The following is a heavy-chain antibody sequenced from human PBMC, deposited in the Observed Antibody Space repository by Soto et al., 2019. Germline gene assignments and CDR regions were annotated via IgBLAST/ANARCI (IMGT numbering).Heavy chain of an antibody. J-gene: IGHJ3*02. Sequence: GGSLRLSCAASGFTFSSYSMNWVRQAPGKGLEWVSSISSSSSYIYYADSVKGRFTISRDNAKNSLYLQMNSLRAEDTAVYYCARITGTPKAFDIWGQGTMVTVSS. CDR2: ISSSSSYI. D-gene: IGHD1-20*01. CDR1: GFTFSSYS. CDR3: ARITGTPKAFDI. V-gene: IGHV3-21*01.